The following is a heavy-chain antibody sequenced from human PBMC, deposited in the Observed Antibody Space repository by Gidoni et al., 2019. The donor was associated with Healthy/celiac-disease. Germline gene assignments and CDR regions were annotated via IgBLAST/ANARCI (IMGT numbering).Heavy chain of an antibody. D-gene: IGHD6-19*01. CDR3: AREGQWLVPSFDY. CDR1: GFTFSSYA. V-gene: IGHV3-30-3*01. J-gene: IGHJ4*02. CDR2: ISYDGSNK. Sequence: QVQLVEYGGGVVQPGRSLRLACSAYGFTFSSYAMHWVRQAPGKGLEWVAVISYDGSNKYYADSVKGRFTISRDNSKNTLYLQMNSLRAEDTAVYYCAREGQWLVPSFDYWGQGTLVTVSS.